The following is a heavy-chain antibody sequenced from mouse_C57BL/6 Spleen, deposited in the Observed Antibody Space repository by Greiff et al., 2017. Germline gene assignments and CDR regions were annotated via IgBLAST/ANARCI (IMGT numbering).Heavy chain of an antibody. CDR3: ARAGYDYDGGGFAY. Sequence: EVKLVESGGGLVKPGGSLKLSCAASGFTFSSYAMSWVRQTPEQRLEWVATISDGGSYTYYPDNVKGRVTISRDTAKNNLYLQMSHLKSEDTAMYYCARAGYDYDGGGFAYWGQGTLVTVSA. CDR1: GFTFSSYA. CDR2: ISDGGSYT. V-gene: IGHV5-4*03. D-gene: IGHD2-4*01. J-gene: IGHJ3*01.